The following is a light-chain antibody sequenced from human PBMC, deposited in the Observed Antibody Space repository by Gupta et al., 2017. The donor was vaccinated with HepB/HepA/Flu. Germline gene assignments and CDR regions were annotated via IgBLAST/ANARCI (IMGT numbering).Light chain of an antibody. V-gene: IGKV1-17*01. CDR2: DAS. Sequence: DIQLTQSPSSLSASVGDRVTITCRASQGMRNDLAWYQQKPEKAPKRLIYDASILKSGVPSRFSGSGYGTEFTLTIDILQPEDFATYYCLQCNTYPRTFGQGTRVEIE. J-gene: IGKJ1*01. CDR3: LQCNTYPRT. CDR1: QGMRND.